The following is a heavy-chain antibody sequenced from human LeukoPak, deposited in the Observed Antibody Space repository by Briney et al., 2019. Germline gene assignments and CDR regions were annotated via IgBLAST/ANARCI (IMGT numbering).Heavy chain of an antibody. V-gene: IGHV4-59*08. CDR3: ARGDYDILTGYRY. CDR2: IYNSGST. J-gene: IGHJ4*02. Sequence: SSETLSLTCTVSGGSISSYYWNWIRQPPGKGLEWIGYIYNSGSTNNNPSLKSRVTISVDTSKNQFSLKLSSVTAADTAVYYCARGDYDILTGYRYWGQGTLVTVSS. D-gene: IGHD3-9*01. CDR1: GGSISSYY.